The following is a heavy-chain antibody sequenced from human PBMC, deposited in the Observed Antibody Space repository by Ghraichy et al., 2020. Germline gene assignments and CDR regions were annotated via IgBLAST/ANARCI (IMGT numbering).Heavy chain of an antibody. CDR3: ARDRVGATHFDY. D-gene: IGHD1-26*01. J-gene: IGHJ4*02. CDR1: GGSISSGGYY. CDR2: IYYSGST. Sequence: SETLSLTCTVSGGSISSGGYYWSWIRQHPGKGLEWIGYIYYSGSTYYNPSLKSRVTISVDTSKNQFSLKLSSVTAADTAVYYCARDRVGATHFDYWGQGTLVTVSS. V-gene: IGHV4-31*03.